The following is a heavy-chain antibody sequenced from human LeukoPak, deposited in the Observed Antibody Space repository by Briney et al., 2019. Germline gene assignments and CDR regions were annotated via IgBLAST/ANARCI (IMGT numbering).Heavy chain of an antibody. J-gene: IGHJ2*01. Sequence: GGSLRLSCAASGFAFSRSWMSWVRQAPGKGLEWVANIKQDGTEEYYVDSVRGRFTISRDNAKNSLYLQMNSLRAEDTAVYCCARSSGWRDCFDLWGRGTLVTVSS. CDR2: IKQDGTEE. CDR3: ARSSGWRDCFDL. V-gene: IGHV3-7*01. D-gene: IGHD6-19*01. CDR1: GFAFSRSW.